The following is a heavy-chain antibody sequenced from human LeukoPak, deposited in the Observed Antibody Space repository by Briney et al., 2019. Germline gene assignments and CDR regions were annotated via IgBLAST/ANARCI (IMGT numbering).Heavy chain of an antibody. CDR1: GFTFSTYG. Sequence: PGGSLRLYCAASGFTFSTYGMHWIRQAPGKGLEWVAFIRYDGNSKYYADFVKGRFTISRDNSKNTLYLHMNSLRTEDTAVYYCAKIEGKYQLANVPDHWGQGTLVTVSS. V-gene: IGHV3-30*02. CDR3: AKIEGKYQLANVPDH. J-gene: IGHJ4*02. D-gene: IGHD2-2*01. CDR2: IRYDGNSK.